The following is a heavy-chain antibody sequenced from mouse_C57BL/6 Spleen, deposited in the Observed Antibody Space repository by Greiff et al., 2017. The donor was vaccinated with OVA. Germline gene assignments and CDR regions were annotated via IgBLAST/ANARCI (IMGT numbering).Heavy chain of an antibody. V-gene: IGHV2-5*01. CDR2: IWRGGST. Sequence: VQLQQSGPGLVQPSQSLSITCTVSGFSLTSYGVHWVRQSPGKGLEWLGVIWRGGSTDYTAAFMSRLSITKDNSKSQVFFKMNSLQADDTAIYYCAKWGGNYDAMDYWGQGTSVTVSS. J-gene: IGHJ4*01. D-gene: IGHD2-1*01. CDR3: AKWGGNYDAMDY. CDR1: GFSLTSYG.